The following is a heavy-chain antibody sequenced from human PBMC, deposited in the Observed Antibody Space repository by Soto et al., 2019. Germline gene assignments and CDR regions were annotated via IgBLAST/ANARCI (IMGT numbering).Heavy chain of an antibody. J-gene: IGHJ4*02. CDR2: ISDSGGST. CDR1: GFTFSNYA. CDR3: AKDQVYYYDSSRYLF. D-gene: IGHD3-22*01. Sequence: PGGSLRLSCAASGFTFSNYAMSWVRQAPGKGLEWVSAISDSGGSTYYADSVKGRFTISRDNSKNTLYLQMNSLRAEDTAVYYCAKDQVYYYDSSRYLFWGQGTLVTVSS. V-gene: IGHV3-23*01.